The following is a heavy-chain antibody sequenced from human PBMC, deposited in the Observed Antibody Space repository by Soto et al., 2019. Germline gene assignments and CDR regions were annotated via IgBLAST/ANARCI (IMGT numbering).Heavy chain of an antibody. CDR1: GGSVSSGSYY. J-gene: IGHJ6*02. CDR3: ARLMGQLVAYTYYYYGMDV. Sequence: ASETLSLTCTVSGGSVSSGSYYWSWIRQPPGKGLEWIGYIYYSGSTNYNPSLKSRVTISVDTSKNQFSLKLSSVTAADTAVYYCARLMGQLVAYTYYYYGMDVWGQGTTVTVSS. D-gene: IGHD6-6*01. CDR2: IYYSGST. V-gene: IGHV4-61*01.